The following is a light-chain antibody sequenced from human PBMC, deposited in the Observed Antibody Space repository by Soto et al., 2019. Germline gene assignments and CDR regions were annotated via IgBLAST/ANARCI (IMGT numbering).Light chain of an antibody. CDR1: QSVTSSY. V-gene: IGKV3-20*01. Sequence: EIVLTQSPGTLSLSPGERATLSCRASQSVTSSYLAWYQQRPGHAPRLLIYGASSRATGIPDRFSGSGSGTDFTLTISRLEPEDVAVYYCQHYGSSPGYTFGQGTKLEIK. J-gene: IGKJ2*01. CDR2: GAS. CDR3: QHYGSSPGYT.